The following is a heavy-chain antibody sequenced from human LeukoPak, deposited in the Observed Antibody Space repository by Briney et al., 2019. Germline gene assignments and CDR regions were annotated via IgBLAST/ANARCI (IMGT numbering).Heavy chain of an antibody. Sequence: ASVTVSCTASGGTFSSYAISWVRQAPGQGLEWMGRIIPIFGIANYAQKFQGRVTITADKSTSTAYMELSSLRSEDTAVYYCARVPADYGMDVWGQGATVTVSS. J-gene: IGHJ6*02. CDR1: GGTFSSYA. CDR2: IIPIFGIA. V-gene: IGHV1-69*04. CDR3: ARVPADYGMDV.